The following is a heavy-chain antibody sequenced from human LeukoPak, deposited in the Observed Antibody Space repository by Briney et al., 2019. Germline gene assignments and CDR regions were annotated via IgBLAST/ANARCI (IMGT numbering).Heavy chain of an antibody. CDR1: GVTFSSHR. Sequence: GGSLRLSCAASGVTFSSHRIYWGCHAPGKGLEWVSNIKQDGSETFYVDSLKDRFTISRDNATNSLYLQMNSLRAEDTAVYYCTRVIVEVRGVSDYCDYWGQGTLVTVSS. CDR2: IKQDGSET. V-gene: IGHV3-7*05. J-gene: IGHJ4*02. CDR3: TRVIVEVRGVSDYCDY. D-gene: IGHD2-2*01.